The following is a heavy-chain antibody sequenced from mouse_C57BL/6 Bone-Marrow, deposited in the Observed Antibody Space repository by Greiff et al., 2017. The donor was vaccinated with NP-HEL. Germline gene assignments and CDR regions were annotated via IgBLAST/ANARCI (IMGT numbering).Heavy chain of an antibody. J-gene: IGHJ2*01. CDR1: GYTFTSYW. V-gene: IGHV1-64*01. CDR2: IHPNSGST. D-gene: IGHD2-3*01. Sequence: QVQLQQPGAELVKPGASVKLSCKASGYTFTSYWMHWVKQRPGQGLEWIGMIHPNSGSTNYNEKFKSKATLTVDKSSSTAYMQLSSLTSEDSAVYYCARRGWLLPYYFDYWGQGTTLTVSS. CDR3: ARRGWLLPYYFDY.